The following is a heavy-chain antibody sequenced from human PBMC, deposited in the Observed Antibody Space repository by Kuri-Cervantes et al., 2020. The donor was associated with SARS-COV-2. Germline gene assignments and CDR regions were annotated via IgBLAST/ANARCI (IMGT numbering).Heavy chain of an antibody. CDR1: GFTFSSYS. CDR3: AKDAAAAVKVCYFDY. Sequence: GESLKISCAASGFTFSSYSMNWVRQAPGKGLEWVSAISGSGGSTYYADSVKGRFTISRDNSKNTLYLQMNSLRAEDTAVHYCAKDAAAAVKVCYFDYWGQGTLVTVSS. V-gene: IGHV3-23*01. CDR2: ISGSGGST. J-gene: IGHJ4*01. D-gene: IGHD6-13*01.